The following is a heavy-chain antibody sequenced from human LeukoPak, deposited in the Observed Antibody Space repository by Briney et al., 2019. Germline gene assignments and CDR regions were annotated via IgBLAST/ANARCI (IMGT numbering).Heavy chain of an antibody. CDR3: ARDPGYSSGWYSIGD. J-gene: IGHJ4*02. Sequence: PSETLSLTCTVSGGSISSYYWSWIRQPPGKGQEWIGYIYYSGSTNYNPSLKSRVTISVDTSKNQFSLKLSSVTAADTAVYYCARDPGYSSGWYSIGDWGQGTLVTVSS. V-gene: IGHV4-59*01. D-gene: IGHD6-19*01. CDR2: IYYSGST. CDR1: GGSISSYY.